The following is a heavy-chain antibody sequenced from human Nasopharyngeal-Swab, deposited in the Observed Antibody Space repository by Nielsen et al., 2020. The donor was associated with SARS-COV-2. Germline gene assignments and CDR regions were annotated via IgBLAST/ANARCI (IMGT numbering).Heavy chain of an antibody. CDR1: GFTFDDYA. CDR3: AKEALGYSSYDSNWFDP. Sequence: SLKISCAASGFTFDDYAMHWVRQAPGKGLEWVSGISWNSGSIGYADSVKGRFTISRDNAKNSLYLQMNSLRAEDTALYYCAKEALGYSSYDSNWFDPWGQGTLVTVSS. CDR2: ISWNSGSI. J-gene: IGHJ5*02. V-gene: IGHV3-9*01. D-gene: IGHD5-12*01.